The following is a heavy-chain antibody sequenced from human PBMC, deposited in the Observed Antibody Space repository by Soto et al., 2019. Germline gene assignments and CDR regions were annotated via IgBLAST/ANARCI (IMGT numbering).Heavy chain of an antibody. CDR1: GGTFSSYT. J-gene: IGHJ6*03. CDR2: IIPILGIV. D-gene: IGHD2-2*01. V-gene: IGHV1-69*08. Sequence: QVQLVQSGAEVKKPGSSVKVSCKASGGTFSSYTISWVRQAPGQGLEWMGRIIPILGIVNYAQKFQGRVTITADKSTSTAYMELSSLRSEDTAVYYCARERAYCSSTSCYVRAYYYYMDVWGKGTTVTVSS. CDR3: ARERAYCSSTSCYVRAYYYYMDV.